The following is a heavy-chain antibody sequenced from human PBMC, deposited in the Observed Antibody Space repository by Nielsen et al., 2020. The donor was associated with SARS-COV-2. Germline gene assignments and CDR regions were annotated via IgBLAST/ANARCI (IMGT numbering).Heavy chain of an antibody. V-gene: IGHV3-48*04. CDR3: ARVARGETGFDAFDI. CDR2: MSRSGART. D-gene: IGHD4-17*01. CDR1: GFTFSSYG. J-gene: IGHJ3*02. Sequence: GGSLRLSCEASGFTFSSYGMHWVRQAPGKGLEWITYMSRSGARTKSADSVKGRFTISRDNAKNSVYLQMNSLRPDDTAVYYCARVARGETGFDAFDIWGQGTMVTVSS.